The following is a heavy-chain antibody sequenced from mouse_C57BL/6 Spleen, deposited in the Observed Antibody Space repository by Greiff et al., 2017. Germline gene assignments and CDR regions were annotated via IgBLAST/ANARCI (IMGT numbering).Heavy chain of an antibody. CDR3: ANYYYGSSPWFAY. CDR1: GYTFTDHT. D-gene: IGHD1-1*01. J-gene: IGHJ3*01. Sequence: VKLMESDAELVKPGASVTISCKVSGYTFTDHTIHWMKQRPEQGLEWIGYIYPRDGSTKYNEKFKGKATLTADKSSSTAYMQLNSLTSEDSAVYFCANYYYGSSPWFAYWGQGTLVTVSA. CDR2: IYPRDGST. V-gene: IGHV1-78*01.